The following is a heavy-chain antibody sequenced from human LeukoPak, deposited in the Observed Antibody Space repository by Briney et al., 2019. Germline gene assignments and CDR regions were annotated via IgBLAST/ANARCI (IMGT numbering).Heavy chain of an antibody. V-gene: IGHV1-8*01. CDR2: MNPNSGNT. Sequence: ASVKVSCKASGYTFTSYDINWVRQATGQGLEWMGWMNPNSGNTGYAQKFQGRVTMTRNTSISTAYMELSSLRSKHTSVYDCVYSYSSSSSPYHWFDPWGQGTLVSVSS. D-gene: IGHD6-13*01. CDR1: GYTFTSYD. J-gene: IGHJ5*02. CDR3: VYSYSSSSSPYHWFDP.